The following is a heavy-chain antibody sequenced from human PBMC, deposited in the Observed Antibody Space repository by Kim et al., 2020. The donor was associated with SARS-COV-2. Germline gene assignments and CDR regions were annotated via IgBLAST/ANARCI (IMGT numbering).Heavy chain of an antibody. D-gene: IGHD3-10*01. Sequence: ASVKVSCKASGYTFTSYGISWVRQAPGQGLEWMGWISAYNGNTNYAQKLQGRVTMTTDTSTSTAYMELRSLRSDDTAVYYCARNYGSGSYVYYYYYGMDVWGQGTTVTVSS. J-gene: IGHJ6*02. V-gene: IGHV1-18*01. CDR2: ISAYNGNT. CDR3: ARNYGSGSYVYYYYYGMDV. CDR1: GYTFTSYG.